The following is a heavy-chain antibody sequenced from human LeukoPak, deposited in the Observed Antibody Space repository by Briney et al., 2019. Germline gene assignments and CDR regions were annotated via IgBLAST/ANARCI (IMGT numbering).Heavy chain of an antibody. Sequence: GGSLGLSCAASGFTFTSYGMNLVRQAPGKWLEWVSSISSSSSYIYYADSVKGRFTISRDNAKNSLYLQMNSLRAEDTAVYYCASVSLDYGDMDWGQGTLVTVSS. D-gene: IGHD4-17*01. CDR1: GFTFTSYG. J-gene: IGHJ4*02. CDR2: ISSSSSYI. V-gene: IGHV3-21*01. CDR3: ASVSLDYGDMD.